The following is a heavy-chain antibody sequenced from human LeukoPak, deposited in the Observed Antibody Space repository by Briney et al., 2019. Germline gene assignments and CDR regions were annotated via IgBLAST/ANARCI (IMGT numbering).Heavy chain of an antibody. Sequence: PLQTLSLTCTVSGGSFSSGGYYWSWLRQHPGRGLEWLGYIDYSGSTYYNPSLKSRVTISVDTSKNQFSLKLSSVTAADTAVYYCASALWSGRTTDAFDIWGQGTMVTVSS. J-gene: IGHJ3*02. V-gene: IGHV4-31*03. CDR2: IDYSGST. CDR3: ASALWSGRTTDAFDI. CDR1: GGSFSSGGYY. D-gene: IGHD3-3*01.